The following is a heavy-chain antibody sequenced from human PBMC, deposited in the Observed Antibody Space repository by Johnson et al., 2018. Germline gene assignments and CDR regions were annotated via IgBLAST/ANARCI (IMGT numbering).Heavy chain of an antibody. CDR1: GGAFSDYA. CDR2: ILTMFVTA. D-gene: IGHD3-16*02. J-gene: IGHJ1*01. Sequence: QVQLVQSGPELKNPGSSVTVSCKTFGGAFSDYAISWVRQAPGQGLEWMGGILTMFVTANYAHKFQDRVTITADESTGTAYMELSSLRSEDTAVDYCARGLSYKTDWGQGTRVTVSS. V-gene: IGHV1-69*12. CDR3: ARGLSYKTD.